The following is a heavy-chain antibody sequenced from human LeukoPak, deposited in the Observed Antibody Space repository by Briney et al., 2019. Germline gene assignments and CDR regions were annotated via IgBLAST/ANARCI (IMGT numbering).Heavy chain of an antibody. V-gene: IGHV3-33*01. CDR1: GFTLSSYG. D-gene: IGHD4-11*01. Sequence: GGSLRLSCAASGFTLSSYGMHWVRQAPGKGLEWVAVIWYDGSNKYYADSVKGRFTISRDNSKNTLYLQMNSLRAEDTAVYYCASHDYSNSLHYWGQGTLVTVSS. CDR3: ASHDYSNSLHY. CDR2: IWYDGSNK. J-gene: IGHJ4*02.